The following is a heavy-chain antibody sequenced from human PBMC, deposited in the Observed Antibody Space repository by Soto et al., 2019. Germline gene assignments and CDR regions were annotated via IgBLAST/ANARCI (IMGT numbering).Heavy chain of an antibody. D-gene: IGHD6-13*01. CDR1: GGYISGYG. CDR2: IYYSGST. J-gene: IGHJ5*02. Sequence: SVTMCVTCSVAGGYISGYGWSWIRQKPGKGLEWIGYIYYSGSTNYNPSLKSRVTISVDTSKNQFSLKLSSVTAADTAVYYCARVAAAGGGVWFDPWGQGTLVTVSS. CDR3: ARVAAAGGGVWFDP. V-gene: IGHV4-59*01.